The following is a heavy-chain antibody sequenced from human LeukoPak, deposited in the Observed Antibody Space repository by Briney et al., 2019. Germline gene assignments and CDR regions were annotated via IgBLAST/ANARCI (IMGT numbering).Heavy chain of an antibody. Sequence: GGSLRLSCAASGFXFSSYAISWVRQAPGKGLEWVSAISGSGGSTYYADSVKGRFTISRDNSKNTLYLQMNSLRAEDTAVYYCAKFFHPRGYYFDYWGQGTLVTVSS. V-gene: IGHV3-23*01. J-gene: IGHJ4*02. D-gene: IGHD3-10*01. CDR2: ISGSGGST. CDR1: GFXFSSYA. CDR3: AKFFHPRGYYFDY.